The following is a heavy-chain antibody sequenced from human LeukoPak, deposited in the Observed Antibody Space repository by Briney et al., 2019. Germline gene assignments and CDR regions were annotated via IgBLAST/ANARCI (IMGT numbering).Heavy chain of an antibody. Sequence: SETLSLTCAVSGYSISSGYYWGWIRQPPGKGLEWIGSIYHSGSTYYNPSLKSRVTISADTSKNQFSLKLTSVTAADTAVYYCADSMIRGVPKSWGQGTLVTVSS. D-gene: IGHD3-10*01. CDR3: ADSMIRGVPKS. CDR2: IYHSGST. V-gene: IGHV4-38-2*01. CDR1: GYSISSGYY. J-gene: IGHJ5*02.